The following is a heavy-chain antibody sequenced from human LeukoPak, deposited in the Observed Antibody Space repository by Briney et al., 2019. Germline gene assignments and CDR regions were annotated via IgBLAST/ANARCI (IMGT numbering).Heavy chain of an antibody. D-gene: IGHD1-7*01. CDR2: ISSSSSYI. Sequence: GGSLRLSCAASGFTFSSYSMNWVRQAPGKGLEWVSSISSSSSYIYYADSVKGRFTISRDNAKNSLYLQMNSLRAEDTAVYYCARIWAYNWNSLYYHYYMDVWGKGTTVTVSS. CDR1: GFTFSSYS. J-gene: IGHJ6*03. CDR3: ARIWAYNWNSLYYHYYMDV. V-gene: IGHV3-21*01.